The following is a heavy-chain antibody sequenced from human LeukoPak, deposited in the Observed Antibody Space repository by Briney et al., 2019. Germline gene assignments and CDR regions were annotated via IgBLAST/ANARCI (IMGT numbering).Heavy chain of an antibody. CDR2: IRYDGSNK. V-gene: IGHV3-30*02. J-gene: IGHJ4*02. CDR1: GFTFSSYG. Sequence: GGSLRLSCAASGFTFSSYGMHWVRQAPGKGLEWVAFIRYDGSNKYYADSVKGRFTISRGNSKNTLYLQMNSLRAEDTAVYYCAKVEEYCSSTSCHDYWGQGTLVTVSS. CDR3: AKVEEYCSSTSCHDY. D-gene: IGHD2-2*01.